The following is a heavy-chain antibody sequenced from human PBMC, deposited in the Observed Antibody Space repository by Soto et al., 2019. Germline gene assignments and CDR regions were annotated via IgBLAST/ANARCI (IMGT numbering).Heavy chain of an antibody. Sequence: PSETLSLTCTVSGGSISSGSHYGGWIRQPPGKGLEWIGCIYYTGSTYYNMSLKSRVTISVDTSKNQFSLRLHSVTAADTAVYYCAMSGLEERRASNWFDPWGPGTLVTVYS. CDR2: IYYTGST. D-gene: IGHD3-10*01. CDR1: GGSISSGSHY. CDR3: AMSGLEERRASNWFDP. V-gene: IGHV4-39*01. J-gene: IGHJ5*02.